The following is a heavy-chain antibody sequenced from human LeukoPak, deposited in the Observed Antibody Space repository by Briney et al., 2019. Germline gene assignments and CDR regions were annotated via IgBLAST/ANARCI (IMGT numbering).Heavy chain of an antibody. Sequence: PGGSLRLSCAASGFTFSTYTIHWVRQAPGKGLEWVAVIPYGGSDKCYADSVKGRFTISRDNPKNTLYLQMNSLRAEDTAVYYCARSSYGLDILTGYYAVDYWGQGTLVTVSS. CDR3: ARSSYGLDILTGYYAVDY. V-gene: IGHV3-30-3*01. J-gene: IGHJ4*02. D-gene: IGHD3-9*01. CDR2: IPYGGSDK. CDR1: GFTFSTYT.